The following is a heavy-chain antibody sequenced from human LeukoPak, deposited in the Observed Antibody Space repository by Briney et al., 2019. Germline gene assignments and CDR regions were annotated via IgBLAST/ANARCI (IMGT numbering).Heavy chain of an antibody. CDR1: GGSISSGGYS. V-gene: IGHV4-30-2*01. D-gene: IGHD3-3*01. CDR3: ARERNDFWSGYIDY. J-gene: IGHJ4*02. Sequence: PSQTLSLTCAVSGGSISSGGYSWSWIRQPPGKGLEWIGYIYHSGSTYYNPSLKSRVTISVDRSKNQFSLKLSSVTAADTAVYYCARERNDFWSGYIDYWGQGTLVTVSS. CDR2: IYHSGST.